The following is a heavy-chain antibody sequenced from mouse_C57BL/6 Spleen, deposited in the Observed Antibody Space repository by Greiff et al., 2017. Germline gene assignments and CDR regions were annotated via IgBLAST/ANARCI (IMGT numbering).Heavy chain of an antibody. CDR1: GFTFSSYA. D-gene: IGHD1-1*01. V-gene: IGHV5S21*01. J-gene: IGHJ1*03. Sequence: EVKLVESGEGLVKPGGSLKLSCAASGFTFSSYAMSWVRQTPEKRLEWVAYISSGGDYIYYADTVKGRFTISRDNARNTLYLQMSSLKSEDTAMYYCARELLYGSDWYFDVWGTGTTVTVSS. CDR3: ARELLYGSDWYFDV. CDR2: ISSGGDYI.